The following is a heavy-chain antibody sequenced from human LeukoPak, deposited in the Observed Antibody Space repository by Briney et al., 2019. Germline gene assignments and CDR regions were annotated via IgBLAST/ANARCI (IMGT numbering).Heavy chain of an antibody. CDR2: ISSSSSYI. CDR1: GFTFSGSA. D-gene: IGHD4-17*01. J-gene: IGHJ4*02. Sequence: GGSLRLSCAASGFTFSGSAMHWVRQAPGKGLEWVSSISSSSSYIYYADSVKGRFTISRDNAKNSLYLQMNSLRAEDTAVYYCAKDPTTVTTGDYWGQGTLVTVSS. CDR3: AKDPTTVTTGDY. V-gene: IGHV3-21*01.